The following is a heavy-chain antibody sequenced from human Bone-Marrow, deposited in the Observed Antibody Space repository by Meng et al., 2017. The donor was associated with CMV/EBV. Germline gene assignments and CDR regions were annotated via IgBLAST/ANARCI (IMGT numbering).Heavy chain of an antibody. CDR2: IIPIFGTA. Sequence: GTLSSYAISWVRQAPGQGLEWMGGIIPIFGTANYAQKFQGRVTITTDESTSTAYMEPSSLRSEDTAVYYCAREWVVPAARISWFDPWGQGTLVTVSS. CDR3: AREWVVPAARISWFDP. J-gene: IGHJ5*02. V-gene: IGHV1-69*05. CDR1: GTLSSYA. D-gene: IGHD2-2*01.